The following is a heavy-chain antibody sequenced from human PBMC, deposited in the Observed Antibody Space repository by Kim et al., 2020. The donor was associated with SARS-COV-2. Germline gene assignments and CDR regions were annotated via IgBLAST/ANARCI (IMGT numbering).Heavy chain of an antibody. J-gene: IGHJ3*02. CDR1: GYSFTTHW. CDR2: IYPGDSDT. V-gene: IGHV5-51*01. Sequence: GESLKISCKTSGYSFTTHWIGWVRQMPGKGLEWMGIIYPGDSDTRYSPSFQGQVTISVDKSITTAYLQWSSLKASDTAMYYCARFVGRYSDGRPVGAFDIWGQGTMVTVS. CDR3: ARFVGRYSDGRPVGAFDI. D-gene: IGHD3-22*01.